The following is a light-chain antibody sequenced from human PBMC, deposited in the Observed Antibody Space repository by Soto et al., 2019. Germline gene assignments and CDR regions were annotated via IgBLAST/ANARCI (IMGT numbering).Light chain of an antibody. J-gene: IGKJ1*01. CDR1: QSISSF. V-gene: IGKV1-39*01. Sequence: DIQMTQSPSSLSASVGDRCTITCRASQSISSFLNWYQQKPGKAPKLLIYAASSLQSGVPSRFSGSGSGTAFTLIISSLQPEDFATYYCQQSYSTPRTFGQGTKVDIK. CDR3: QQSYSTPRT. CDR2: AAS.